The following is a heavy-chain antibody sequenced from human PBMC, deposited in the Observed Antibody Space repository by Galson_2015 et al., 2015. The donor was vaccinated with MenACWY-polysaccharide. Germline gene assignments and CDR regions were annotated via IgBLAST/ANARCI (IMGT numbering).Heavy chain of an antibody. J-gene: IGHJ3*02. Sequence: SLRLSCAASGFTFSSYAMHWVRQAPGKGLEWVAVISYDGSNKYYADSVKGRFTISRDNSKNTLYLQMNSLRAEDTAVYYCARGPFGGWYLTSGDAFDIWGQGTMVTVSS. V-gene: IGHV3-30-3*01. CDR3: ARGPFGGWYLTSGDAFDI. CDR2: ISYDGSNK. D-gene: IGHD6-19*01. CDR1: GFTFSSYA.